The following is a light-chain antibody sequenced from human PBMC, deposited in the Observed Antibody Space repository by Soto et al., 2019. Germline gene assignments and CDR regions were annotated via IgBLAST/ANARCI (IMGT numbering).Light chain of an antibody. Sequence: QSALTQPASVSGSPGQSITIFCTGTSSDVGGYNYVSWYQQYLGKAPKLMIYEVNNRPSGVSNRFSGSKSGNTASLTISGLQADDEADYYCSSYTTDNTRVFGGGTKLTVL. J-gene: IGLJ2*01. V-gene: IGLV2-14*01. CDR3: SSYTTDNTRV. CDR2: EVN. CDR1: SSDVGGYNY.